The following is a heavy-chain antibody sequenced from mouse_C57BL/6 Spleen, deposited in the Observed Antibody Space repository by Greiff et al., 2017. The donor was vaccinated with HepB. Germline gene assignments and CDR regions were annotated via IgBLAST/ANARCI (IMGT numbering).Heavy chain of an antibody. CDR2: IDPSDSET. D-gene: IGHD2-1*01. V-gene: IGHV1-52*01. CDR1: GYTFTSYW. J-gene: IGHJ1*03. Sequence: QVHVKQPGAELVRPGSSVKLSCKASGYTFTSYWMHWVKQRPIQGLEWIGNIDPSDSETHYNQKFKDKATLTVDKSSSTAYMQLSSLTSEDSAVYYCARDGNYPHWYFDVWGTGTTVTVSS. CDR3: ARDGNYPHWYFDV.